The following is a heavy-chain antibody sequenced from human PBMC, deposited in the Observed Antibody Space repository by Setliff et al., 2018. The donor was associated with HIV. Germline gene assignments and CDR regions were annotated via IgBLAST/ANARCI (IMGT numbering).Heavy chain of an antibody. CDR2: IDNSGST. V-gene: IGHV4-4*09. CDR3: ARRGYSYVERVYYYYMDV. Sequence: PSEALSLTCTVPGGSISSYYWSWIRQPPGKGLEWIGYIDNSGSTNYNPSLKSRVTRSVDTSKNQISLQRSSVTAADTAMYYCARRGYSYVERVYYYYMDVWGKGTTVTVSS. J-gene: IGHJ6*03. D-gene: IGHD5-18*01. CDR1: GGSISSYY.